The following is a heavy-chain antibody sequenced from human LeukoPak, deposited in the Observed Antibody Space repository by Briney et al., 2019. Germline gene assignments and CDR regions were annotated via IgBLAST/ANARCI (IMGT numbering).Heavy chain of an antibody. Sequence: SETLSLTCTVSGGSISSYYWSWIRQPPGKGLEWIGYIYYSGSTNYNPSLKSRVTISVDTSKNQFSLKLSSVTAADTAVCYCASHYYYDSSATTNWFDPWGQGTLVTVSS. J-gene: IGHJ5*02. V-gene: IGHV4-59*01. D-gene: IGHD3-22*01. CDR2: IYYSGST. CDR3: ASHYYYDSSATTNWFDP. CDR1: GGSISSYY.